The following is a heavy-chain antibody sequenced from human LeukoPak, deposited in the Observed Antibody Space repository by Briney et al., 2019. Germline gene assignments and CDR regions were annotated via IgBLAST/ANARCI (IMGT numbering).Heavy chain of an antibody. Sequence: PSETLSLTCAVYGGSFSGYYWSWIRQPPGKGLEWIGEINHSGSTNYNPSLKSRVTISVDTSKNQFSLKLSSVTAADTAVYYCASKRYDFWSGYYTSFDYWGQGTLVTVSS. D-gene: IGHD3-3*01. J-gene: IGHJ4*02. CDR3: ASKRYDFWSGYYTSFDY. V-gene: IGHV4-34*01. CDR1: GGSFSGYY. CDR2: INHSGST.